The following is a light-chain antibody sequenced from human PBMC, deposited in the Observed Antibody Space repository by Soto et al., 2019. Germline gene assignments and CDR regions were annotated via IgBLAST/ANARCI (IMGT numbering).Light chain of an antibody. J-gene: IGKJ2*01. CDR3: PQSYSSPQMYT. CDR1: QSISSS. CDR2: AAS. Sequence: DIQMTQSPSSLSASVGDRVTITCRASQSISSSLNWYQQKPGKAPDLLIYAASNLQSGVPSRFSGSGSGTDFTLTISSLQPEDFATYYCPQSYSSPQMYTFGQGTKLEIK. V-gene: IGKV1-39*01.